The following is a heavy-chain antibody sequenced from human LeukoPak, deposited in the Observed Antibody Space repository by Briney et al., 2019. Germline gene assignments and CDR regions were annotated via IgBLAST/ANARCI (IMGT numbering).Heavy chain of an antibody. CDR3: ARSPTTRNKKFDY. V-gene: IGHV3-30*03. CDR2: ISYDGSNK. CDR1: GFTVRSNY. J-gene: IGHJ4*02. D-gene: IGHD4-17*01. Sequence: PGGSLRLSCAASGFTVRSNYMSWVRQAPGKGLEWVAVISYDGSNKYYADSVKGRFTISRDNSKNTLYLQMNSLRAEDTAVYYCARSPTTRNKKFDYWGQGTLVTVSS.